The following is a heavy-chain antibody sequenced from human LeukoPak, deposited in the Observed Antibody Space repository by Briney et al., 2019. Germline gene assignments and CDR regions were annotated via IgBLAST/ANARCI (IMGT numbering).Heavy chain of an antibody. V-gene: IGHV3-48*04. CDR1: GFPFSSYS. Sequence: PGGSLRLSCAASGFPFSSYSMNWVRQAPGKGLEWVSYISSSSSIIYYADSVKGRFTISRDNAKNSLYLQMNSLRAEDTAVYYCARDSSTYCGGDCPSGWDYWGQGTLVTVSS. CDR2: ISSSSSII. CDR3: ARDSSTYCGGDCPSGWDY. J-gene: IGHJ4*02. D-gene: IGHD2-21*02.